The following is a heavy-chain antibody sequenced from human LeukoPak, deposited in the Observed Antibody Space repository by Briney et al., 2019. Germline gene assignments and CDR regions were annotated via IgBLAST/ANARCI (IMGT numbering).Heavy chain of an antibody. V-gene: IGHV1-18*03. Sequence: ASVRVSCKTSGYPFTSSGISWVRQAPGQGFEWMGWISGYNGKTYYAQNLQGRVTVTTDTSTSTVYMELGSLRSDDMAIYYCARDRVYDYSNPRGFDHWGQGTLVTVSS. D-gene: IGHD4-11*01. CDR3: ARDRVYDYSNPRGFDH. CDR2: ISGYNGKT. CDR1: GYPFTSSG. J-gene: IGHJ4*02.